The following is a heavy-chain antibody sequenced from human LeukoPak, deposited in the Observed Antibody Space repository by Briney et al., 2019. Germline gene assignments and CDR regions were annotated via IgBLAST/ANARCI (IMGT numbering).Heavy chain of an antibody. CDR1: GFTFSSYA. V-gene: IGHV3-64*01. D-gene: IGHD5-18*01. J-gene: IGHJ3*02. CDR2: ISSNGGST. CDR3: AREVQYSYGYAWDAFDI. Sequence: GGSLRHSCAASGFTFSSYAMHWVRQAPGKGLEYVSAISSNGGSTYYANSVKGRFTISRDNSKNTLYLQMGSLRAEDMAVYYCAREVQYSYGYAWDAFDIWGQGTMVTVSS.